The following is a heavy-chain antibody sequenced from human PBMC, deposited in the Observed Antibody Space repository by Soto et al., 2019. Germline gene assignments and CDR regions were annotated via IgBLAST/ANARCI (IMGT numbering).Heavy chain of an antibody. J-gene: IGHJ3*02. CDR1: GYTFTSYD. CDR2: MNPNSGNT. CDR3: ARDWLSDYIWGSYRSDAFDI. Sequence: ASVKVSCKASGYTFTSYDINWVRQATGQGLEWMGWMNPNSGNTGYAQKFQGRVTMTRNTSISTAYMELSSLRSEDTAVYYCARDWLSDYIWGSYRSDAFDIWGQGTMVTVSS. V-gene: IGHV1-8*01. D-gene: IGHD3-16*02.